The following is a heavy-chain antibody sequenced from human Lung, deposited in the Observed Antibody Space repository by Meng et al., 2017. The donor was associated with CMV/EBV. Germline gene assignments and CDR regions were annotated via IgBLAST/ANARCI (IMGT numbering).Heavy chain of an antibody. V-gene: IGHV5-51*01. CDR1: GYSFTSYW. D-gene: IGHD2-2*01. J-gene: IGHJ6*02. CDR3: ARQVVPAAKANYYYYYGMDV. CDR2: IYPGDSDT. Sequence: XVSCKGSGYSFTSYWIGWVRQMPGKGLEWMGIIYPGDSDTRYSPSFQGQVTISADKSISTAYLQWSSLKASDTAMYYCARQVVPAAKANYYYYYGMDVWGQGTTVTVSS.